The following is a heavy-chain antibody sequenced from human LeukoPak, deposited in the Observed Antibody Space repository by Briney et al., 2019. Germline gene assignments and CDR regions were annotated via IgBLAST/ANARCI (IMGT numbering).Heavy chain of an antibody. CDR1: GFTFSNYA. V-gene: IGHV3-23*01. CDR2: VSGNGVST. J-gene: IGHJ4*02. Sequence: PGGSLRLSCAASGFTFSNYAMSWVRQAPGKGLEWVSAVSGNGVSTYYADSVKGRFTISRDNSKNTLYLQMNSLRAEDTAVYYCAKELPDYYDSSGYYFDYWGQGTLVTVSS. D-gene: IGHD3-22*01. CDR3: AKELPDYYDSSGYYFDY.